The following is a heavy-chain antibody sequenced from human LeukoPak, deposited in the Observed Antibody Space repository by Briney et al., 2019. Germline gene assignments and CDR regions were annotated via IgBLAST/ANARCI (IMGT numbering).Heavy chain of an antibody. D-gene: IGHD2-15*01. Sequence: GGSLRLSCAASGFTFSSYSMNWVRQAPGKGLEWVSYISSSSSTTYYADSVKGRFTISRDNSKNTLYLQMNSLRAEDTAIYYCAKNGDRGAYCSGGSCYPYYYYYMDVWAKGTTVTISS. J-gene: IGHJ6*03. CDR2: ISSSSSTT. V-gene: IGHV3-48*01. CDR3: AKNGDRGAYCSGGSCYPYYYYYMDV. CDR1: GFTFSSYS.